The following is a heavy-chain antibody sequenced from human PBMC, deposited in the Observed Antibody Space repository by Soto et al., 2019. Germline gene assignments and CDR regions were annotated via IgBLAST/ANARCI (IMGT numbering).Heavy chain of an antibody. CDR1: GFTFSSYG. Sequence: PGGSLRLSCAASGFTFSSYGMHWVRQAPGKGLEWVAVIWYDGSNKYYADSVKGRFTISRDNSKNTLYLQMNSLRAEDTAVYYCARRGSTGGRPYYYYGMDVWGQGTTVTVSS. J-gene: IGHJ6*02. D-gene: IGHD3-10*01. CDR3: ARRGSTGGRPYYYYGMDV. CDR2: IWYDGSNK. V-gene: IGHV3-33*01.